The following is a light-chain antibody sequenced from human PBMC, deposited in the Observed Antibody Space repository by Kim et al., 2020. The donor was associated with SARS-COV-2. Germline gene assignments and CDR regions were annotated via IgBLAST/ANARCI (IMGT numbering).Light chain of an antibody. J-gene: IGKJ1*01. V-gene: IGKV1-39*01. CDR2: ATS. CDR3: QQTYETPWT. CDR1: QTIKNY. Sequence: DIQLTQSPSSLSSSLGDRVTITCRASQTIKNYLNWYQHKPGKAPKLLIYATSISQSGDPSRFSGSGSETDFTLTISSLQPDDFATYYCQQTYETPWTFGQGTKVDIK.